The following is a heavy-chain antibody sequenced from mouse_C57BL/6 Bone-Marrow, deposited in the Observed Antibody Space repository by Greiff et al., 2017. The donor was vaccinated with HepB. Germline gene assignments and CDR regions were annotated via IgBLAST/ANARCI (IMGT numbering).Heavy chain of an antibody. CDR1: GYTFTSYW. J-gene: IGHJ3*01. V-gene: IGHV1-64*01. D-gene: IGHD2-4*01. Sequence: VQLQQPGAELVKPGASVKFSCKASGYTFTSYWMHWVKQRPGQGLEWIGMIHPNSGSTNYNEKFKSKATLTVDKSSSTAYMQLSSLTSEDSAVYYCARGGGLYYDYDAWFAYWGQGTLVTVSA. CDR3: ARGGGLYYDYDAWFAY. CDR2: IHPNSGST.